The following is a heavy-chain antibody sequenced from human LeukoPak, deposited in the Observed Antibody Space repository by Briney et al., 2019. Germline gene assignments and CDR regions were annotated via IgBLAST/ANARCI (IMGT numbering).Heavy chain of an antibody. CDR3: ARRYYDSSGYYHTFDS. CDR1: GGSISSISYY. J-gene: IGHJ4*02. CDR2: IYYSGTT. V-gene: IGHV4-39*01. Sequence: PSETLSLTCTISGGSISSISYYWGWIRQPPGKGLEWIGNIYYSGTTYYNPSLKSRVTISVDTSKNQFSLKLSSVTAADTAIYYCARRYYDSSGYYHTFDSWGQGTLVTVSS. D-gene: IGHD3-22*01.